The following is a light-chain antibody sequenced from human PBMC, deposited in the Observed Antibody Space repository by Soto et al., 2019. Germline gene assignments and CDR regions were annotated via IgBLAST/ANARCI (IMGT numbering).Light chain of an antibody. CDR2: GAS. CDR3: QQYGSSPWT. V-gene: IGKV3-20*01. CDR1: QSVSSSY. Sequence: EIVLTQSPGTLSLSPGERATLSCRASQSVSSSYLAWYQQIPGQAPRLLIYGASSRATGIPDRFSGSGSGTDFTLTISILEHEDFAVYYCQQYGSSPWTFGHGTKVDIK. J-gene: IGKJ1*01.